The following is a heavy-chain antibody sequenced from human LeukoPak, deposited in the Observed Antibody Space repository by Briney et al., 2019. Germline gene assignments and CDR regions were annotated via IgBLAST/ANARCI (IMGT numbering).Heavy chain of an antibody. CDR1: GGTFSSYA. Sequence: SVKVSCKASGGTFSSYAISWVRQAPGQGLEWMARIIPILGIANYAQKFQGRVTITADKSTSTAYMELSSLRSEDTAVYYCARAEFSSGPPLGFDPWGQGTLVTVSS. J-gene: IGHJ5*02. V-gene: IGHV1-69*04. D-gene: IGHD6-19*01. CDR2: IIPILGIA. CDR3: ARAEFSSGPPLGFDP.